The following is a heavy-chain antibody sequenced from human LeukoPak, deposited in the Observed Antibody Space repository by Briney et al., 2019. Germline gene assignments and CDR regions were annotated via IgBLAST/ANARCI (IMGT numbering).Heavy chain of an antibody. J-gene: IGHJ4*02. CDR3: ARDRGYSGYDLIPYFDY. D-gene: IGHD5-12*01. V-gene: IGHV3-30-3*01. CDR2: ISYDGSNK. CDR1: GFTFSSYA. Sequence: PGRSLRLSCAASGFTFSSYAMHWVRQVPGKGLECVAVISYDGSNKYYADSVKGRFTISRDNSKNTLYLQMNSLRAEDTAVYYCARDRGYSGYDLIPYFDYWGQGTLVTVSS.